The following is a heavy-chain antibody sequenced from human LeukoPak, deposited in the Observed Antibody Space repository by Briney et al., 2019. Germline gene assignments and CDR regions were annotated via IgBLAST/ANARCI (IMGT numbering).Heavy chain of an antibody. D-gene: IGHD2-15*01. CDR1: GGSFSSFY. J-gene: IGHJ4*02. V-gene: IGHV4-59*06. Sequence: SETLSLTCTVSGGSFSSFYWSWIRQHPGKGLEWIGYIYYSGSTYYNPSLKSRVTISVDTSKNQFSLKLSSVTAADTAVYYCARDQDSGGPNFDYWGQGTLVTVSS. CDR2: IYYSGST. CDR3: ARDQDSGGPNFDY.